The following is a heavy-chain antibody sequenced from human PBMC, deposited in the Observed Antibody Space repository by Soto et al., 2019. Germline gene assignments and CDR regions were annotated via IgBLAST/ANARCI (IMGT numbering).Heavy chain of an antibody. CDR3: ARGSYGSSSAFYGMDV. J-gene: IGHJ6*02. Sequence: SETHSLTCTVSGGSISSYYWSWIRQPPGKGLEWIGYIYYSGSTNYNPSLKSRVTISVDTSKNQFSLKLSSVTAADTAVYYCARGSYGSSSAFYGMDVWGQGTTVTAP. V-gene: IGHV4-59*01. CDR2: IYYSGST. D-gene: IGHD6-13*01. CDR1: GGSISSYY.